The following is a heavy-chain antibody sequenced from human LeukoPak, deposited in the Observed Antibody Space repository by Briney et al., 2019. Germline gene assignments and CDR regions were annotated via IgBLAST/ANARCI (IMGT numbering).Heavy chain of an antibody. J-gene: IGHJ6*03. CDR2: INHSGST. V-gene: IGHV4-39*07. CDR1: GGSISSGSYY. Sequence: SETLSLTCTVSGGSISSGSYYWSWIRQPPGKGLEWIGEINHSGSTNHNPSLKSRVTISVDTSKNQFSLKLSSVTAADTAVYYCARLGKSSYYYYMDVWGKGTTVTISS. CDR3: ARLGKSSYYYYMDV. D-gene: IGHD3-16*02.